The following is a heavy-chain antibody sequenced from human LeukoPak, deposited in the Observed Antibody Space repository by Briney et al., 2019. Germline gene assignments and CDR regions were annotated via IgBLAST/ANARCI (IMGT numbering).Heavy chain of an antibody. V-gene: IGHV2-5*02. CDR3: ARYVWGSYRSSDYYFDY. CDR1: GFSLRTSGVG. CDR2: IYWDDDK. J-gene: IGHJ4*02. D-gene: IGHD3-16*02. Sequence: SGPTLVNPTQTLTLTCTFSGFSLRTSGVGVGWIRQPPGKALEWLALIYWDDDKRYSPSLKSRLTITKDTSKNQVVLTMTNMDPVDTATYYCARYVWGSYRSSDYYFDYWGQGTLVTVSS.